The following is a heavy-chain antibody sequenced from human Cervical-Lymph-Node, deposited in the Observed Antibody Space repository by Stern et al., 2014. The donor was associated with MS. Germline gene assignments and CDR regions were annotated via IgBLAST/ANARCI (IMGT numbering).Heavy chain of an antibody. CDR2: INPRGGST. D-gene: IGHD5-12*01. V-gene: IGHV1-46*03. Sequence: VQLVESGTEVKQPGASMKVSCKTSGFIFTNYYIHWVRQAPGQGLEWMGIINPRGGSTDSAQEFQGRRTLTRDTSTTTVYMQLSSLRSEDTAVYYCARYYDGYDGGLDYWGQGTVVIVSS. CDR1: GFIFTNYY. CDR3: ARYYDGYDGGLDY. J-gene: IGHJ4*02.